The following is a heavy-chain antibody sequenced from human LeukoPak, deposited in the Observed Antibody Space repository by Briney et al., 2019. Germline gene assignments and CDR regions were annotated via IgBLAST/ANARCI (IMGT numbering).Heavy chain of an antibody. V-gene: IGHV3-30*04. J-gene: IGHJ4*02. CDR1: GFTFSSYA. D-gene: IGHD3-3*01. Sequence: GGSLRLSCAASGFTFSSYAMHWVRQAPGKGLEWVAVISYDGSNKYYADSVKGRFTISRDNSKNTLYLHMNSLRAEDTAVYYCARDSSGYYTGYFDYWGQGTLVTVSS. CDR2: ISYDGSNK. CDR3: ARDSSGYYTGYFDY.